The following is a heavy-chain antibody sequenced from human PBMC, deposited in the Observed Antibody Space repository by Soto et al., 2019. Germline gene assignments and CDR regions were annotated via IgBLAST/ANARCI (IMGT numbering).Heavy chain of an antibody. Sequence: QVELVQSGIEVKNPGSSVKVSCKASGDTFSNYAINWVRQAPGQGLEWMGGIIPFYDQPNYAENFLGRVTISATKFTATAYLEVSSLRSEDTCVYFCARGYREVFFYDMDVLGRGTPVIASS. CDR3: ARGYREVFFYDMDV. CDR1: GDTFSNYA. D-gene: IGHD1-26*01. CDR2: IIPFYDQP. J-gene: IGHJ6*02. V-gene: IGHV1-69*06.